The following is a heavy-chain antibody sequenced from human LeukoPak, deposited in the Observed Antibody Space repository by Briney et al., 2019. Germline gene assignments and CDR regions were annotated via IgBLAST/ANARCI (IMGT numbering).Heavy chain of an antibody. J-gene: IGHJ4*02. CDR2: MSGSGG. D-gene: IGHD3-22*01. CDR1: GFTFTTYA. CDR3: AKSRLPYDSSGYYSFDC. Sequence: GGSLRLSCAAAGFTFTTYAMSWVRQAPGKGLEWVSSMSGSGGNYADSVKGRFTISRDNSKNTLYLQMNSLRAEDTAVYYCAKSRLPYDSSGYYSFDCWGQGTLVTVPS. V-gene: IGHV3-23*01.